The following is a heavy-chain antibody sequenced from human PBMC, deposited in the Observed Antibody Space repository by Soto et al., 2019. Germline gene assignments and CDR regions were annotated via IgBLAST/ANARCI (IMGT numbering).Heavy chain of an antibody. CDR2: ISHDGTNK. V-gene: IGHV3-30*04. J-gene: IGHJ4*02. CDR1: GFTFSSCA. D-gene: IGHD5-12*01. Sequence: GGSLRLSCAASGFTFSSCAMHWVRQAPGKGLEWVAVISHDGTNKYYADSVKGRFTISRDNSKNTVYLQMNSLRGEDTAVFHCARDMGYTPFDYWGQEMVVTVSS. CDR3: ARDMGYTPFDY.